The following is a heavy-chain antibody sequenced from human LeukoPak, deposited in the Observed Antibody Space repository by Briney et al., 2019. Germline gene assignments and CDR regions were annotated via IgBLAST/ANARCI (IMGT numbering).Heavy chain of an antibody. J-gene: IGHJ4*02. V-gene: IGHV3-20*04. CDR1: GFTFDDFG. CDR3: TRGETGIDY. CDR2: INWNGSIT. D-gene: IGHD1-1*01. Sequence: GGSLRLSCTTSGFTFDDFGLSWVRQAPGKGLEWGSSINWNGSITPYADSVRGRFTISRDNDKNSLDLQVNSLKVDDTALYYCTRGETGIDYWGPGTLVTVSS.